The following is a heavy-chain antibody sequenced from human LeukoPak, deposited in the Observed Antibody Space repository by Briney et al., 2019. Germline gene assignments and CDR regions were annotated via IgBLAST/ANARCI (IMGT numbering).Heavy chain of an antibody. CDR3: ARDNSVGGIAWWFDP. Sequence: GASVKVSCKASGYTFTGYYMYWVRQAPGQGREWMGWINPNSGGTNYAQKFQGRVTMTRDTSISTAYMELSRLRSDDTAVYYCARDNSVGGIAWWFDPWGQGTLVTVSS. V-gene: IGHV1-2*02. CDR1: GYTFTGYY. D-gene: IGHD1-26*01. J-gene: IGHJ5*02. CDR2: INPNSGGT.